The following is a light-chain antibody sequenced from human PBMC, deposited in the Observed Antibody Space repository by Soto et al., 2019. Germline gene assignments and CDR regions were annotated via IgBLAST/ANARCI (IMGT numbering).Light chain of an antibody. V-gene: IGLV1-44*01. Sequence: QSVLTQPPSTSGTPGQRVTISCSGSSSNIESNAVNWYQQLPRTAPKLLIYSNNQRPSGVPDRFSGSKSGTSASLVISGLQSEDEADYYCAAWDDSLNGRYVFGTGTKLTVL. CDR3: AAWDDSLNGRYV. J-gene: IGLJ1*01. CDR1: SSNIESNA. CDR2: SNN.